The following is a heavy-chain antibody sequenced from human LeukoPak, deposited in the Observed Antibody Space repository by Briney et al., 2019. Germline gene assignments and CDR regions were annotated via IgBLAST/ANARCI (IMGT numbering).Heavy chain of an antibody. V-gene: IGHV3-21*01. CDR1: GFTFSSYE. Sequence: PGGSLRLSCAASGFTFSSYEMNWVRQAPGKGLEWVSSISSSSSYIYYADSVKGRFTISRDNAKNSLYLQMNSLRAEDTAVYYCARSGDYYDSSGYDFDYWGQGTLVTVSS. CDR2: ISSSSSYI. CDR3: ARSGDYYDSSGYDFDY. D-gene: IGHD3-22*01. J-gene: IGHJ4*02.